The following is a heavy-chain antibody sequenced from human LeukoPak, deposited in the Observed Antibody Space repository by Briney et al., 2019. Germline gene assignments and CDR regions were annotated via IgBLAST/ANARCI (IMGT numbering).Heavy chain of an antibody. CDR2: IIPIFGIA. D-gene: IGHD3-22*01. V-gene: IGHV1-69*10. J-gene: IGHJ4*02. Sequence: SVKVSCKASGGTFISYAISWVRQAPGQGLEWMGGIIPIFGIANYAQKFQGRVTITADKSTSTAYMELSSLRSEDTAVYYCARAAMRYDSSGDRRPFDYWGQGTLVTVSS. CDR1: GGTFISYA. CDR3: ARAAMRYDSSGDRRPFDY.